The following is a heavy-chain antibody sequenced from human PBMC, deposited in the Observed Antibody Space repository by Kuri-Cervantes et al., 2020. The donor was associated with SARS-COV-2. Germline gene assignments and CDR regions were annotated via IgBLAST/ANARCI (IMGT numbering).Heavy chain of an antibody. Sequence: SQTLSLTCAVYGGSFSGYYWSWIRQPPGKGLEWIGEINHSGSTNYNPSLKSRVTISVDTSKNQFSLKLSSVTAADTAVYYCARGVSVGAMLDYWGQGTLVTVSS. D-gene: IGHD1-26*01. CDR1: GGSFSGYY. CDR2: INHSGST. J-gene: IGHJ4*02. CDR3: ARGVSVGAMLDY. V-gene: IGHV4-34*01.